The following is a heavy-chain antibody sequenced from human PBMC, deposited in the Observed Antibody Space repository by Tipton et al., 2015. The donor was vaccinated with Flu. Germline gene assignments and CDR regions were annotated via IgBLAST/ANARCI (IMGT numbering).Heavy chain of an antibody. CDR3: ATGAVGRPSDY. CDR1: GFTFSYYE. CDR2: ISSSSKTI. Sequence: SLRLSCTASGFTFSYYEMTWVRQAPGKGLEWVSHISSSSKTIHYADSVKGRFTISRDNDKSVLYLQMNSLRAEDTAAYYCATGAVGRPSDYWGQGTLVTVSS. D-gene: IGHD6-19*01. J-gene: IGHJ4*02. V-gene: IGHV3-48*03.